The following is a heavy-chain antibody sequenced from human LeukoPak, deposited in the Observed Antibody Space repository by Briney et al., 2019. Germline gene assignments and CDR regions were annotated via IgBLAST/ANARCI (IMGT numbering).Heavy chain of an antibody. CDR3: AGERGYYYDSSGYYYPSHAFDI. V-gene: IGHV1-3*01. Sequence: ASVKVSCKASGYTFTSYAMHWVRQAPGQRLEWMGWINAGNGNTKYSQKFQGRVTITRDTSASTAYMELSSLRSEDTAVYYCAGERGYYYDSSGYYYPSHAFDIWGQGTMVTVSS. J-gene: IGHJ3*02. CDR2: INAGNGNT. D-gene: IGHD3-22*01. CDR1: GYTFTSYA.